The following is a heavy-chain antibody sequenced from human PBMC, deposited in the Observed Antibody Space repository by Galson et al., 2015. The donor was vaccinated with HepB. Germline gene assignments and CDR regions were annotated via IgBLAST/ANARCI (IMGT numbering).Heavy chain of an antibody. CDR1: GFTFSSYG. V-gene: IGHV3-33*01. D-gene: IGHD2-15*01. CDR2: IWYDGSNK. Sequence: SLRLSCAASGFTFSSYGMHWVRQAPGKGLEWVAVIWYDGSNKYYADSVKGRFTISRDNSKNTLYLQMNSLRSEDTAVYYCARGSGQRWGQGTLVTVSS. J-gene: IGHJ4*02. CDR3: ARGSGQR.